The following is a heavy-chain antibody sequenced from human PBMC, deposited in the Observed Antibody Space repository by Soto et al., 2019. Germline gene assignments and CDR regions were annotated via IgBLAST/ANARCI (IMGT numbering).Heavy chain of an antibody. CDR2: ISYDGSYK. CDR1: GFTFSSYG. Sequence: QVQLVESGGGVVQPGRSLRLSCAASGFTFSSYGMHWVRQAPGKGLEWVAVISYDGSYKYYADSVKGRFNISRDNSKNTLYLQMNSLRAEDTAVYYCAKWNGGFDYWCQGTLVTVSS. CDR3: AKWNGGFDY. D-gene: IGHD3-16*01. J-gene: IGHJ4*02. V-gene: IGHV3-30*18.